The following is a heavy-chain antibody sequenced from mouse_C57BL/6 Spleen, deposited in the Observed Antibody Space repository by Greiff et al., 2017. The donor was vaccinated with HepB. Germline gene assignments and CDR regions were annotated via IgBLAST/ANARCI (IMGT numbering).Heavy chain of an antibody. J-gene: IGHJ1*03. D-gene: IGHD1-1*01. Sequence: ESGPGLVKPSQSLSLTCSVTGYSITSGYYWNWIRQFPGNKLEWMGYISYDGSNNYNPSLKNRISITRDTSKNQFFLKLNSVTTEDTATYYCARNYGSGGYFDVWGTGTTVTVSS. V-gene: IGHV3-6*01. CDR3: ARNYGSGGYFDV. CDR1: GYSITSGYY. CDR2: ISYDGSN.